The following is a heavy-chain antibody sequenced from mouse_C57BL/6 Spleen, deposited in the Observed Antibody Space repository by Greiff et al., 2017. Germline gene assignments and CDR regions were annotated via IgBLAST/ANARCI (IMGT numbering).Heavy chain of an antibody. Sequence: VQLQQSGAELVRPGTSVKVSCKASGYAFTNYLIEWVKQRPGQGLEWIGVINPGSGGTNYNEKFKGKATLTADKASSTAYMQLSSLTSEDSAVYFCAREATVDYAMDYWGQGTSVTVSS. D-gene: IGHD1-1*01. CDR1: GYAFTNYL. CDR3: AREATVDYAMDY. J-gene: IGHJ4*01. CDR2: INPGSGGT. V-gene: IGHV1-54*01.